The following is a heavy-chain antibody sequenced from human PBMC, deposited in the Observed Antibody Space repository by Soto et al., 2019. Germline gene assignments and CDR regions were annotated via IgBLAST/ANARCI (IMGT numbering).Heavy chain of an antibody. V-gene: IGHV3-9*01. J-gene: IGHJ4*02. CDR2: ISWNSGSI. CDR1: GFTFDDYA. CDR3: AKGGSGSFMYYFDY. Sequence: GGSLRLSCAASGFTFDDYAMHWVRQAPGKGLEWVSGISWNSGSIGYADSVKGRFTISRDNAKNSLYLQMNSLRAEDTALYYCAKGGSGSFMYYFDYRGQGTLVTVSS. D-gene: IGHD3-22*01.